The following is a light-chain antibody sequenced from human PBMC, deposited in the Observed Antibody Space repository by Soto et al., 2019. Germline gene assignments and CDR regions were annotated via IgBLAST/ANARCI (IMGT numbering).Light chain of an antibody. CDR1: QSVLYSANNKNY. V-gene: IGKV4-1*01. CDR3: QQYYTTPRT. J-gene: IGKJ1*01. CDR2: WAS. Sequence: DIVMTQSPDSLAVSLGERATLNCKSSQSVLYSANNKNYLAWYQQKPGQPPKLRIYWASTRESGVPDRFSGSGSGTDFTLTISSLQAEDVAVYFCQQYYTTPRTFGQGTKVEIK.